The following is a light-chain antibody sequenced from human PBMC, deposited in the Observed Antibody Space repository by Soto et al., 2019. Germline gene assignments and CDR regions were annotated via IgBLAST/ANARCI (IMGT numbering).Light chain of an antibody. CDR2: AAS. J-gene: IGKJ4*01. CDR3: QQYGSSPLT. V-gene: IGKV1-39*01. Sequence: DIQMTQSPSSLSASVGDRVTITCRASQSISSYLNWYQQKPGKAPKLLIYAASSLQSGVPSRFSGSGSGRDFTLTISRLEPEDFAVYFCQQYGSSPLTFGGGTKMEIK. CDR1: QSISSY.